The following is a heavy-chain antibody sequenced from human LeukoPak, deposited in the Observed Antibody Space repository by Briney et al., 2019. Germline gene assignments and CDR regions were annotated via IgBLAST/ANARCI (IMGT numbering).Heavy chain of an antibody. CDR3: AKDLPDLFGYSGYDSTPYFDY. V-gene: IGHV3-21*04. Sequence: SGGSLRLSCAASGFTFSSYSMNWVRQAPGKGLEWVSSISSSSSYIYYADSVKGRFTISRDNSKNTLYLQMNSLRAEDTAVYYCAKDLPDLFGYSGYDSTPYFDYWGQGTLVTVSS. CDR2: ISSSSSYI. D-gene: IGHD5-12*01. CDR1: GFTFSSYS. J-gene: IGHJ4*02.